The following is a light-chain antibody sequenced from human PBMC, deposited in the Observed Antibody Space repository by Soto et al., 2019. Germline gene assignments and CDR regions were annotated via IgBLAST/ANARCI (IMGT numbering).Light chain of an antibody. V-gene: IGKV1-5*01. CDR1: QSISSW. J-gene: IGKJ1*01. CDR3: QQYHSYYPWT. Sequence: DIRMTQSPSTLSASVGDRVTITCRASQSISSWVAWYQQKPGKAPKLLIYDASSLESGVPSRFSGSGSGTDFSLTISSLQPDEFATYYCQQYHSYYPWTFGQGTKVDIK. CDR2: DAS.